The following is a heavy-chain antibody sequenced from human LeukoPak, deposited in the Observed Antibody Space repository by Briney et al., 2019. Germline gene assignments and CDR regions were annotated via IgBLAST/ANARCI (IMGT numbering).Heavy chain of an antibody. V-gene: IGHV3-48*03. CDR1: GFTFSSYE. CDR2: ISSSGSTT. D-gene: IGHD2-15*01. Sequence: GGSLRLSCAASGFTFSSYEMNWVRQAPGKGLEWVSYISSSGSTTYYAGSVKGRFTISRDNAKNSLYLQMNSLRAEDTAVYYCARDSGSGWTPAESAFDIWGQGTMVTVSS. J-gene: IGHJ3*02. CDR3: ARDSGSGWTPAESAFDI.